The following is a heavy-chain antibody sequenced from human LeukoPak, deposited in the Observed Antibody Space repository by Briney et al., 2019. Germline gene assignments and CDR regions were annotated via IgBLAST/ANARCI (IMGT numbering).Heavy chain of an antibody. CDR2: ISYDGNNK. J-gene: IGHJ4*02. CDR3: ARDHQGDY. CDR1: GFTFSSYA. V-gene: IGHV3-30-3*01. Sequence: GGSLRLSCVASGFTFSSYAMHWVRQAPGKGLEWVAVISYDGNNKYYADSVKGRFTISRDNYKNTLFLQMNSLRAEDTAVYYCARDHQGDYWGQGTLGTVSS.